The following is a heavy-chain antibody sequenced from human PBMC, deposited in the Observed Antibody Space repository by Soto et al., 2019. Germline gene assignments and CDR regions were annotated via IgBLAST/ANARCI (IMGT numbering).Heavy chain of an antibody. V-gene: IGHV4-59*08. CDR1: GDSISGYS. J-gene: IGHJ6*02. CDR3: ARAATVTETYYYYGMDV. D-gene: IGHD4-4*01. Sequence: TSETLSLTCTVSGDSISGYSWSWIRQPPGKGLEWIGYLSYSESTTSTPSLKSRVTISVDTSKNQFSLKLSSVTAADTAVYYCARAATVTETYYYYGMDVWGQGTTVTVSS. CDR2: LSYSEST.